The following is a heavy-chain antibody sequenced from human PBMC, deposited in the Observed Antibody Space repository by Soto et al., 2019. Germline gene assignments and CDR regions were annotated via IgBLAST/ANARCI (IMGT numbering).Heavy chain of an antibody. V-gene: IGHV3-21*01. CDR2: ISSSSSYI. Sequence: GGSLRLSCAASGFTFGSYSMNWVRQAPGKGLEWVSSISSSSSYIYYADSVKGRFTISRDNAKNSLYLQMNSLRAEDTAVYYCARDRSGYDDYYYYYMDVWGKGTTVTVSS. CDR1: GFTFGSYS. D-gene: IGHD5-12*01. J-gene: IGHJ6*03. CDR3: ARDRSGYDDYYYYYMDV.